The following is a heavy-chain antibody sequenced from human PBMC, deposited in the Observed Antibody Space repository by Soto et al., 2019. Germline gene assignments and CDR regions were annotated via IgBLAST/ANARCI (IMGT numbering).Heavy chain of an antibody. CDR1: GYTFTSYG. Sequence: QVHLVQSGAEVKKPGASVKVSCKASGYTFTSYGITWVRQAPGQGLEWMGWISAHNGNTDYAQKLQGRVIVTRDTSTSTACMELRSLISDGTAVYYCARGRYGDYWGQGALVTVSS. V-gene: IGHV1-18*01. J-gene: IGHJ4*02. CDR2: ISAHNGNT. CDR3: ARGRYGDY. D-gene: IGHD1-1*01.